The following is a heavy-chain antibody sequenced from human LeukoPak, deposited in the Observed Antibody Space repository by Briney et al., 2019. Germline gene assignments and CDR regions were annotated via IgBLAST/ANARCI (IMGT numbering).Heavy chain of an antibody. CDR2: ITPIFGTA. CDR1: GGTFSSYA. D-gene: IGHD6-6*01. CDR3: AGARSVAARPGGYYYMDV. V-gene: IGHV1-69*13. J-gene: IGHJ6*03. Sequence: ASVKVSCKASGGTFSSYAISWVRQAPGQGLEWMGGITPIFGTANYAQKFQGRVTITADESTSTAYMELSSLRSEDTAVYYCAGARSVAARPGGYYYMDVWGKGTTVTVSS.